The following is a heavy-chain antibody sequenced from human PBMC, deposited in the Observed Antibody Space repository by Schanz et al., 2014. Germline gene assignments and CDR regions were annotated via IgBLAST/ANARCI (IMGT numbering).Heavy chain of an antibody. CDR1: GFTFSSHW. CDR2: ISGSGGST. V-gene: IGHV3-23*01. J-gene: IGHJ4*02. D-gene: IGHD1-1*01. Sequence: EVQLLESGGGLVQPGGSLRLSCAASGFTFSSHWMHWVRQDPGKGLVWVSAISGSGGSTYYADSVKGRFTISRDNSKNTLYLQMNSLRAEDTALYYCARDRRNADLDYWGQGTLVTVSS. CDR3: ARDRRNADLDY.